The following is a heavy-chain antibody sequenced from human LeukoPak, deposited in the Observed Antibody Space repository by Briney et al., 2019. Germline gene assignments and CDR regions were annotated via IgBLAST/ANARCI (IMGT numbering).Heavy chain of an antibody. CDR1: GGSFSGYY. D-gene: IGHD3-22*01. V-gene: IGHV4-34*01. Sequence: SETLSLTCGVSGGSFSGYYWSWIRQPPGKGLEWIAEINHSGSTNHNPSLKSRVTISVDTSKNQFSLNLNSVTAADTAEYYCARSSRGYHDRRYYFDYWGQGILVTVSS. J-gene: IGHJ4*02. CDR2: INHSGST. CDR3: ARSSRGYHDRRYYFDY.